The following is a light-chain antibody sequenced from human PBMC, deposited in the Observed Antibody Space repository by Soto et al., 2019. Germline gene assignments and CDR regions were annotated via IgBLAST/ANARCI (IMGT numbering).Light chain of an antibody. Sequence: QAVLTQPPSASGAPGKSVTISCTGNSSEVGGYNYVSWYQQHPGKAPKLMIYEVSKRPSGVPDRFSGSKSGNTASLTVSGLQAEDEADYYCTSYSGSNNFFYVFGTGTKVTVL. V-gene: IGLV2-8*01. J-gene: IGLJ1*01. CDR3: TSYSGSNNFFYV. CDR1: SSEVGGYNY. CDR2: EVS.